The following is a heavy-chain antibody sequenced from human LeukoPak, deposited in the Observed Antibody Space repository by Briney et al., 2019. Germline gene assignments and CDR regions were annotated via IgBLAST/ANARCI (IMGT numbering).Heavy chain of an antibody. CDR2: ISGSGGST. D-gene: IGHD6-13*01. Sequence: GGSLRLSCAASGFTFSSYAMSWVRQAPGKGLEWVSAISGSGGSTYYADSVKGRSTISRDNSKNTLYLQMNSLRAEDTAVYYCAKDLDSSSWYGSLHWGQGTLVTVSS. CDR3: AKDLDSSSWYGSLH. J-gene: IGHJ4*02. V-gene: IGHV3-23*01. CDR1: GFTFSSYA.